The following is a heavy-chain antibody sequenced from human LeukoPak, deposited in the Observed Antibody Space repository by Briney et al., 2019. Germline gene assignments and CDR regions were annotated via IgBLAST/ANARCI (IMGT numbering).Heavy chain of an antibody. CDR1: GFTFDDYA. CDR3: AKDTIAAAMYYFDY. CDR2: ISWNSGSI. V-gene: IGHV3-9*01. Sequence: GGSLRLSCAASGFTFDDYAMHWVRQAPGKGLEWVSGISWNSGSIGYADSVKGRFTISRDNAKNSLYLQMNSLRAEDTALYYCAKDTIAAAMYYFDYWGQGTLVTVSS. D-gene: IGHD6-13*01. J-gene: IGHJ4*02.